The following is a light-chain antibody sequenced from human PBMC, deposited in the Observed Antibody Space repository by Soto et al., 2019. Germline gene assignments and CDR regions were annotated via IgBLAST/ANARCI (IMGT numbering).Light chain of an antibody. CDR1: SSDVGGYNY. Sequence: QSVLTQPASVSGSPGQSITISCTGSSSDVGGYNYVSWYQQHPGKAPRLMIYEVSNRPSGVSNRFSGSKSGNTASLTISGLQAEDEADYYCSSYTSSLCFGTGTKLTVL. J-gene: IGLJ1*01. CDR2: EVS. CDR3: SSYTSSLC. V-gene: IGLV2-14*01.